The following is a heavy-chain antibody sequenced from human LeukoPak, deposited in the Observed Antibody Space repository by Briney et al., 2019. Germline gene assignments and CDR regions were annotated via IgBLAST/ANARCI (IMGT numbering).Heavy chain of an antibody. CDR3: ARGREWELLSF. CDR1: GGSISSGSYY. CDR2: IYTSGST. D-gene: IGHD1-26*01. Sequence: SQTLSLTCTVSGGSISSGSYYWSWIRQPAGKGLEWVGRIYTSGSTNYNPSLKSRVTISVDTSKNQFSLKLSSVTAADTAVYYCARGREWELLSFWGQGTLVTVSS. J-gene: IGHJ4*02. V-gene: IGHV4-61*02.